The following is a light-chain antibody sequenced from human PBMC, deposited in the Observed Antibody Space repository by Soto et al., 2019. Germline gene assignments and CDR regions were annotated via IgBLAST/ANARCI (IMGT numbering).Light chain of an antibody. CDR3: GTWDSLSAGGV. Sequence: QSVLTQPPSVSAAPGQKVTISCSGSSSNIGHNYVSWYQQVPGTAPKLLIYDNDERPPGIPDRFSGSKSGTSATLAITGLXTXDXXXYYCGTWDSLSAGGVFGGGTKLTVL. V-gene: IGLV1-51*01. CDR1: SSNIGHNY. CDR2: DND. J-gene: IGLJ3*02.